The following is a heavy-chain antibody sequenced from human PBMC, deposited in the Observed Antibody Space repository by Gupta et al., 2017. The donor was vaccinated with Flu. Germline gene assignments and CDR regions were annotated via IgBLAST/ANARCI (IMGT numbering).Heavy chain of an antibody. V-gene: IGHV3-15*01. J-gene: IGHJ4*02. Sequence: EVQLVESGGGLVKPGGSLRLSCAASGFTFSTAWMSWVRQAPGKGLEWVGRIKSKTDGGTTDYAAPVKGRFTISRDDSKNTLYLQMNSLKTEDTAVYYCTTVPGGPTGYFDYWGQGTLVTVSS. CDR1: GFTFSTAW. D-gene: IGHD4-23*01. CDR2: IKSKTDGGTT. CDR3: TTVPGGPTGYFDY.